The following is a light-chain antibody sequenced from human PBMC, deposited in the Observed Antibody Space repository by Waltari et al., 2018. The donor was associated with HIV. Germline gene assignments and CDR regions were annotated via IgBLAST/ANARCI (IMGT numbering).Light chain of an antibody. CDR2: KDS. CDR1: ASPKQY. Sequence: SYELTQPPSVSVSPGQTARITCPGDASPKQYAYWYQQKPGQAPVLGIYKDSERPSGIPERFSGSSSGTTVTLTISGVQAEDEADYYCQSADSSGTYAFGTVTKVTVL. CDR3: QSADSSGTYA. V-gene: IGLV3-25*03. J-gene: IGLJ1*01.